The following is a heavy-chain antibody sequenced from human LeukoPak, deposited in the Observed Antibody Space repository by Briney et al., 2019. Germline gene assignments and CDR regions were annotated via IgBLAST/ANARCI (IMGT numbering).Heavy chain of an antibody. V-gene: IGHV4-4*07. Sequence: PSETLSLTCTVSGGSISSYYWSWIRQPAGKGLEWIGRIYTSGSTNYNPSLKSRVTISVDTSKNQFSLKLSSVTAADTAVYYCARGFYYGSGGGRAFDIWGQGTMVTVSS. J-gene: IGHJ3*02. CDR2: IYTSGST. D-gene: IGHD3-10*01. CDR1: GGSISSYY. CDR3: ARGFYYGSGGGRAFDI.